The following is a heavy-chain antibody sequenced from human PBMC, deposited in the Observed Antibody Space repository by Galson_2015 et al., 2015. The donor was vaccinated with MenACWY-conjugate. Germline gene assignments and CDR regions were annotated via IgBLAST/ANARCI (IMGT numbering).Heavy chain of an antibody. CDR3: AKDAGIYSPPSDS. V-gene: IGHV3-30*02. CDR2: IRNDGGVK. J-gene: IGHJ5*02. D-gene: IGHD2/OR15-2a*01. CDR1: GFTFSNYA. Sequence: SLRLSCAASGFTFSNYAIHWVRQAPGKGLEWVAFIRNDGGVKYYVDSVKGRFTISRDNSKNTLYLQMNSLSPEDTAIYYCAKDAGIYSPPSDSWGQGTLVPVSS.